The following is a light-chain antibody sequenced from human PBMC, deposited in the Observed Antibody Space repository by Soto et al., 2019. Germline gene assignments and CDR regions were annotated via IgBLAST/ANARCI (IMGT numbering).Light chain of an antibody. CDR2: DVS. CDR1: QNIGSL. Sequence: ESVLTQSPGTLTLYKGERATLSCRASQNIGSLLGWYQQKPGRAPRLLISDVSNRATGIPARFSGSGSGTDFTLTISSLEPEDSAVYYCQQRHMWPITFGQVTRLAIK. CDR3: QQRHMWPIT. V-gene: IGKV3-11*01. J-gene: IGKJ5*01.